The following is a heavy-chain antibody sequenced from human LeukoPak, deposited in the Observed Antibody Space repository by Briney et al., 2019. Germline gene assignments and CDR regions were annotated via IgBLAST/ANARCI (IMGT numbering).Heavy chain of an antibody. Sequence: GASVTVSCTASGYTFTGYYMHWVRQAPGQGLEWMGWINPNSGGTNYAQKFQGRVTMTRDTSISTAYMELSRLRSDDTAVYYCARVFLRGSGSYYCWGQGTLVTVSS. CDR2: INPNSGGT. D-gene: IGHD3-10*01. J-gene: IGHJ4*02. CDR1: GYTFTGYY. CDR3: ARVFLRGSGSYYC. V-gene: IGHV1-2*02.